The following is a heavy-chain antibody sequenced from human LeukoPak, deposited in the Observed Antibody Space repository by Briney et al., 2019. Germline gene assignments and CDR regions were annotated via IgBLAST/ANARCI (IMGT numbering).Heavy chain of an antibody. D-gene: IGHD1-26*01. CDR3: ARSEAMSLGATSEV. J-gene: IGHJ4*02. CDR1: GYTFTGYY. Sequence: GASVKVSCKASGYTFTGYYMHWVRQAPGQGLEWMGWINPNSGGTNYAQKFQGRVTMTRDTSISTAYMELSRLRSDDTAVYYCARSEAMSLGATSEVWGQGTLVTVSS. V-gene: IGHV1-2*02. CDR2: INPNSGGT.